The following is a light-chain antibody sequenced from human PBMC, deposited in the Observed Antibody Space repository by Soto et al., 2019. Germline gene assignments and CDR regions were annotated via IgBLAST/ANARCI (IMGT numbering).Light chain of an antibody. J-gene: IGKJ2*01. CDR1: QGMSNY. V-gene: IGKV1-5*01. Sequence: DIQMTQSPSTLSASVGDTVTITCRASQGMSNYLAWYQQKPGKAPKLLIYDASTLETGVPSRFSGSGSGTDFTLTISSLQPDDFATYYCQQYNVYSYTFGQGTRLDIK. CDR2: DAS. CDR3: QQYNVYSYT.